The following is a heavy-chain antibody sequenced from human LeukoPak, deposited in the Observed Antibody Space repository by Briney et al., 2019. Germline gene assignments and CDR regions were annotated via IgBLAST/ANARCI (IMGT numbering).Heavy chain of an antibody. J-gene: IGHJ6*02. D-gene: IGHD3-16*01. CDR2: IYHSGST. V-gene: IGHV4-59*01. CDR3: ARGVWPSAYSYSVMAA. Sequence: SETLSLTCTVSGGSISSYYWTWIRQPPGKGLEWIGYIYHSGSTNYDPSLKSRVTISVDTSKNQFSLKLGSVTAAATAVYYCARGVWPSAYSYSVMAAWAQGPRSPSP. CDR1: GGSISSYY.